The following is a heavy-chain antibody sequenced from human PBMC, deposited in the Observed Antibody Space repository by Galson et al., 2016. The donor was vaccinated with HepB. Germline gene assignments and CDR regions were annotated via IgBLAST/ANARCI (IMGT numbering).Heavy chain of an antibody. D-gene: IGHD4-17*01. CDR2: ISGSGTGT. CDR1: GFTFSSYA. CDR3: AKDLHGDYEPSFPRPTDY. V-gene: IGHV3-23*01. J-gene: IGHJ4*02. Sequence: SLRLSCAASGFTFSSYAMTWVRQAPGMGLQWVSTISGSGTGTYYADSVKGRFTISRDNSKNTVSLQMNSLSADDTAVYYCAKDLHGDYEPSFPRPTDYWGQGTLVTVSS.